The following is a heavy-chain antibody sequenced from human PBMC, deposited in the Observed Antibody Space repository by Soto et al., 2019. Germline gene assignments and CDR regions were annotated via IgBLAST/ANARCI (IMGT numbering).Heavy chain of an antibody. D-gene: IGHD3-10*01. Sequence: GGSLRLSCAASGFTFSSYSMNWVRQAPGKGLEWVSYISSSSSTIYYADSVKGRFTISRDNAKNSLYLQMNSLRDEDTAVDYCARGGGSGSYDAFDIWGQGTMVTVSS. J-gene: IGHJ3*02. V-gene: IGHV3-48*02. CDR1: GFTFSSYS. CDR2: ISSSSSTI. CDR3: ARGGGSGSYDAFDI.